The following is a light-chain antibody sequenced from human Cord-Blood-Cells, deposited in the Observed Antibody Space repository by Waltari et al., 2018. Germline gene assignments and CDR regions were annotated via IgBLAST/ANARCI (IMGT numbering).Light chain of an antibody. CDR1: ALPKQY. V-gene: IGLV3-25*02. J-gene: IGLJ3*02. CDR2: KDS. Sequence: SYELTQPPSVSVSPGQTARITCSGDALPKQYASWYQQKPGQAPVLGIYKDSERPSGIPERFSGSSSGTTVTLTISGVQEEDEADYYCQSADSSGTCWVFGGGTKLTVL. CDR3: QSADSSGTCWV.